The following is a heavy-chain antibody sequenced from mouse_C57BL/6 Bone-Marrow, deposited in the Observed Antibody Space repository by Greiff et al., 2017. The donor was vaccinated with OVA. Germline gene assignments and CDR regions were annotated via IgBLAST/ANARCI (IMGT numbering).Heavy chain of an antibody. J-gene: IGHJ2*01. CDR1: GYSFTDYN. CDR2: INPNYGTT. Sequence: LQESGPELVKPGASVKISCKASGYSFTDYNMNWVKQSNGKSLEWIGVINPNYGTTSYNQKFKGKATLTVDQSSSTAYMQLNSLTSEDSAVYYCARTYYYGSSSLFDYWGQGTTLTVSS. CDR3: ARTYYYGSSSLFDY. D-gene: IGHD1-1*01. V-gene: IGHV1-39*01.